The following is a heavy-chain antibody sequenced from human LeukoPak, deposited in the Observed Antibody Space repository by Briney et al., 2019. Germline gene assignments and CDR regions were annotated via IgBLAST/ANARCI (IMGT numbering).Heavy chain of an antibody. CDR1: GFTFSSYG. Sequence: GGSLRLSCAASGFTFSSYGMHWVRQAPGKGLEWVAFIRYDGSNKYYADSVKGRFTISRDNSKNTLYLQMNSLRAEDTVVYYCAKAPSITMVRGVISYYYGMDVWGQGTTVTVSS. D-gene: IGHD3-10*01. CDR3: AKAPSITMVRGVISYYYGMDV. CDR2: IRYDGSNK. V-gene: IGHV3-30*02. J-gene: IGHJ6*02.